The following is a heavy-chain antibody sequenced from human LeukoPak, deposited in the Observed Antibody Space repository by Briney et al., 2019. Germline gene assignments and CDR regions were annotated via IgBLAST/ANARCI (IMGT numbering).Heavy chain of an antibody. CDR2: ISGSAGGT. D-gene: IGHD3-10*01. Sequence: PGGSLRLSCAVSGITLSNYGMSWVRQAPGKGLEWVAGISGSAGGTIYAASVKGRFTISRDNPKNTLYLQMNSLRAEDTAVYFCAQRGIVFRAVIIVGFHKEAYYFDDWGQGALVTVSS. V-gene: IGHV3-23*01. J-gene: IGHJ4*02. CDR3: AQRGIVFRAVIIVGFHKEAYYFDD. CDR1: GITLSNYG.